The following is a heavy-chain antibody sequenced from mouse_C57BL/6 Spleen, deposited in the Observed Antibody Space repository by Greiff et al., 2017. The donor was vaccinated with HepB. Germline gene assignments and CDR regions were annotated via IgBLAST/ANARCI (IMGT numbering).Heavy chain of an antibody. V-gene: IGHV2-9-1*01. Sequence: QVQLKQSGPGLVAPSQSLSITCTVSGFSLTSYAISWVRQPPGKGLEWLGVIWTGGGTNYNSALKSRLSISKDNSKSQVFLKMNSLQTNDTARYYCARYEGSLYYAMDYWGQGTSVTVSS. CDR2: IWTGGGT. CDR1: GFSLTSYA. D-gene: IGHD2-14*01. J-gene: IGHJ4*01. CDR3: ARYEGSLYYAMDY.